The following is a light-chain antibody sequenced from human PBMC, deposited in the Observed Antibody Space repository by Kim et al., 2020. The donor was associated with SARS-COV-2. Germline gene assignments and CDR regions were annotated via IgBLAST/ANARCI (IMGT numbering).Light chain of an antibody. CDR1: SGYSLYI. CDR2: LEGSGSY. CDR3: ETWDTNTRV. J-gene: IGLJ3*02. V-gene: IGLV4-60*03. Sequence: SSVKLTCTLSSGYSLYIIAWHQQQPGKAPRYLMKLEGSGSYNRGSGVPDRFSGSTSGADRYLTISNLQSEDEADYYCETWDTNTRVFGGGTQLTVL.